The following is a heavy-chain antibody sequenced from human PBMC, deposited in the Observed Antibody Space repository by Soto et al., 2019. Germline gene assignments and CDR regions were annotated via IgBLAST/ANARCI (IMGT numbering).Heavy chain of an antibody. J-gene: IGHJ3*02. CDR2: IYHSGST. D-gene: IGHD6-13*01. Sequence: QLQLQESGSGLVKPSKTLSLTCAVSGGSISSGGYSWSWIRQPPGKGLEWIGYIYHSGSTYYNPSLKSRVTISVDRSKNQFSLKLSSVTAADTAVYYCARGGIAAAAGAFDIWGQGTMVTVSS. CDR1: GGSISSGGYS. CDR3: ARGGIAAAAGAFDI. V-gene: IGHV4-30-2*01.